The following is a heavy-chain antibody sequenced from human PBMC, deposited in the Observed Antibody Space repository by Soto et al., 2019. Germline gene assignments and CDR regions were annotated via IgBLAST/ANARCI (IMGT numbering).Heavy chain of an antibody. CDR1: GGSIRSAY. J-gene: IGHJ5*02. D-gene: IGHD3-16*01. Sequence: SETLSLTCTVSGGSIRSAYWSWIRQPPGKGLEWIGYIYYSGSTNYNPSLKSRVTISVDTSKNHFSLTLGSVTAADTAVYYCARIGEDDTFGWFDPWGQGTLVTVSS. V-gene: IGHV4-59*01. CDR2: IYYSGST. CDR3: ARIGEDDTFGWFDP.